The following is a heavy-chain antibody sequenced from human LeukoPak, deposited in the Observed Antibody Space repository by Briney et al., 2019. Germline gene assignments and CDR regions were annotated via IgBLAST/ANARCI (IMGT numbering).Heavy chain of an antibody. Sequence: GGSLRLSCAASGFTFSSYSMNWVRQAPGKGLEWVSYIGSSSSTIYYADSVKGRFTISRDNAKNSLYLQMNSLRAEDTAVYYCARPLWYNWNDRLLPSGYWGQGTLVTVSS. V-gene: IGHV3-48*01. CDR1: GFTFSSYS. D-gene: IGHD1-1*01. J-gene: IGHJ4*02. CDR2: IGSSSSTI. CDR3: ARPLWYNWNDRLLPSGY.